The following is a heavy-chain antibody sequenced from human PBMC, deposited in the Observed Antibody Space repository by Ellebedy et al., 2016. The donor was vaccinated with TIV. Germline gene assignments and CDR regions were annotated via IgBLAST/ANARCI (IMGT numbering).Heavy chain of an antibody. Sequence: LPLTCAASVLTFSSHAMSWVRQAPGKGLEWVSPITESGGNTYYADSVKGRFTISRDNSQDTLYLQMNSLRAEDTAIYYCARAPVGVGPAFDVWGQGTMVTVSS. CDR3: ARAPVGVGPAFDV. V-gene: IGHV3-23*01. CDR2: ITESGGNT. J-gene: IGHJ3*01. CDR1: VLTFSSHA. D-gene: IGHD4-23*01.